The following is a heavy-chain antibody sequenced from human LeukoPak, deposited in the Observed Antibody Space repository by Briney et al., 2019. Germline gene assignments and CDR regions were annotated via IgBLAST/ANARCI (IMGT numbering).Heavy chain of an antibody. CDR1: GGSISSYY. J-gene: IGHJ4*02. D-gene: IGHD3-9*01. Sequence: SETLSLTCTVSGGSISSYYWSWLRQPPGKGLEWIGYIYYSGSTNYNPSLKSRVTISVDTSKNQFSLKLSSVTAADTAVYYCARTLRYFGWCFDYWGQGTLVTVSS. V-gene: IGHV4-59*01. CDR3: ARTLRYFGWCFDY. CDR2: IYYSGST.